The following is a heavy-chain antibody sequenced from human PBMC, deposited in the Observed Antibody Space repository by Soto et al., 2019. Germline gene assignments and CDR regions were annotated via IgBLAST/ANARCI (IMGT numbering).Heavy chain of an antibody. CDR3: ARQIYDSGTGPNFQYYFDS. D-gene: IGHD6-13*01. CDR1: GGTFSSYA. V-gene: IGHV1-69*06. Sequence: SVKVSCKASGGTFSSYAISWVRQAPGQGLEWMGGIIPIFGTANYAQKFQGRVTITADKSTSTAYMELSSLRASDTAMYYCARQIYDSGTGPNFQYYFDSWRQRTPVTVSS. J-gene: IGHJ4*02. CDR2: IIPIFGTA.